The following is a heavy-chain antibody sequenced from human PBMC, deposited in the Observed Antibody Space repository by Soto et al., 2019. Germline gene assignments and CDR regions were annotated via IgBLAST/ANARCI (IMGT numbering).Heavy chain of an antibody. Sequence: QVHLVQSGAEVREPGSSVNVSCKASGGTFSSYSISWVRQAPGQGLEWRGGIIPILPIANYAQKFQGRVTITAAEYTSTVYMKLRSISLRDTAVDFCATGRHHRNATYCSDMDAWGQGTTVAVSS. V-gene: IGHV1-69*01. J-gene: IGHJ6*01. CDR3: ATGRHHRNATYCSDMDA. CDR1: GGTFSSYS. CDR2: IIPILPIA.